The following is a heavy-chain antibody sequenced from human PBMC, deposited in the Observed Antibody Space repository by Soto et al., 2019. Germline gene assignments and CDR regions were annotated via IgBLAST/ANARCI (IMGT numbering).Heavy chain of an antibody. V-gene: IGHV3-30-3*01. CDR2: ILNDGTNK. D-gene: IGHD7-27*01. Sequence: QVQLVESGGGVVQPGRSLRLSCAASGFTFSNYAMHWVRQAPGKGLEWVANILNDGTNKNYADSVKGRFTISRDNARNSLYLQMNSLRAEDTAVYYCARDLSWGSNWYYYMDVWGKGTTVTVSS. CDR1: GFTFSNYA. J-gene: IGHJ6*03. CDR3: ARDLSWGSNWYYYMDV.